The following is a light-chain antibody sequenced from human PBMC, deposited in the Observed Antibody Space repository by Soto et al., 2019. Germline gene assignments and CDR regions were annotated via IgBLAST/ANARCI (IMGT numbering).Light chain of an antibody. CDR3: HSFDSRLIGLL. CDR2: GNI. J-gene: IGLJ2*01. V-gene: IGLV1-40*01. Sequence: QSALTQPPSVTGAPGQRVTISCTGSNSNIGAGYDVHWYRQFPGTAPKLLIYGNINRPSGVPDRFSGSKSGTSASLAITGLQAEDEAHYYSHSFDSRLIGLLFGGGTKLTVL. CDR1: NSNIGAGYD.